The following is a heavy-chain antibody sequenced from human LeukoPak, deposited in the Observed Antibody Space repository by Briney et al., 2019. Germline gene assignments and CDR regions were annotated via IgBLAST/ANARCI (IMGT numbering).Heavy chain of an antibody. J-gene: IGHJ4*02. Sequence: GGSPRLSCAASGFTFSSYAMSWVRQAPGKGLEWDSAISGSGGSTYYADSVKGRFTISRDNSKNTLYLQMNSLRAEDTAVYYCAKGEYDFWSGYFGYWGQGTLVTVSS. V-gene: IGHV3-23*01. CDR2: ISGSGGST. D-gene: IGHD3-3*01. CDR1: GFTFSSYA. CDR3: AKGEYDFWSGYFGY.